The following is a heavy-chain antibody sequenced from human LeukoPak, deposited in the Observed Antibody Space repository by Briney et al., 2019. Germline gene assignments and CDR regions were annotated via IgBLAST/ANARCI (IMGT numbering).Heavy chain of an antibody. CDR1: GGSISSSSYY. D-gene: IGHD1-20*01. J-gene: IGHJ4*02. Sequence: SETLSLTCTVSGGSISSSSYYWGWIRQPPGKGLEWIGSIYYSGSTYYNPSLKSRVTISVDTSKSQFSLKLSSVTAADTAVYYCARLGITEMYYFDYWGQGTLVTVSS. V-gene: IGHV4-39*01. CDR3: ARLGITEMYYFDY. CDR2: IYYSGST.